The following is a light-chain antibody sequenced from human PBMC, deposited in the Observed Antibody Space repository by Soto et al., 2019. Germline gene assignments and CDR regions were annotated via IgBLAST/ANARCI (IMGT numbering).Light chain of an antibody. CDR3: QQNYGTPGT. J-gene: IGKJ1*01. V-gene: IGKV1-12*01. CDR2: GAS. Sequence: DVQLTQSPSSVSVSVGDRVTITCRASQDITRWLAWYQQKPGKAPKLLIYGASSLQSGVPSRFSGSGSETEFTLTISSLQPEDFATYYCQQNYGTPGTFGQGTKVDIK. CDR1: QDITRW.